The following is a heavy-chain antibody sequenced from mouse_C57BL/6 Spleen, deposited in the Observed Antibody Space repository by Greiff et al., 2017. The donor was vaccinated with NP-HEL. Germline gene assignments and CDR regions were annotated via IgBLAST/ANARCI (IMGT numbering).Heavy chain of an antibody. CDR1: GFTFSSYA. D-gene: IGHD1-1*01. Sequence: EVKLMESGGGLVKPGGSLKLSCAASGFTFSSYAMSWVRQTPEKRLEWVATISDGGSYTYYPDNVKGRFTISRDNAKNNLYLQMSHLKSEDTAMYYCARDTTVVGRYFDVWGTGTTVTVSS. CDR3: ARDTTVVGRYFDV. V-gene: IGHV5-4*01. CDR2: ISDGGSYT. J-gene: IGHJ1*03.